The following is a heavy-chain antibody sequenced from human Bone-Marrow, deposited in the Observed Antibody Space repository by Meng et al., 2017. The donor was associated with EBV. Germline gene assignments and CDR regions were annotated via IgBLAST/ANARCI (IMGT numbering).Heavy chain of an antibody. CDR3: ARSAGYGDSY. D-gene: IGHD4-17*01. CDR1: GGSVSSGIYY. V-gene: IGHV4-61*01. Sequence: QVQLQESGPGLVKPSETLSLTCTVSGGSVSSGIYYWSWIRQPPGKGLEWIGYIYYSGSTNYNPSLKSRVTISVDTSKNQFSLKLSSVTAADTAVYYCARSAGYGDSYWGQGTLVTVSS. J-gene: IGHJ4*02. CDR2: IYYSGST.